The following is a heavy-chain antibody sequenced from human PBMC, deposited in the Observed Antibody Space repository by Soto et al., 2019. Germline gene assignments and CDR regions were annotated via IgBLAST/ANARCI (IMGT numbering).Heavy chain of an antibody. V-gene: IGHV4-30-2*01. Sequence: PWETLSLTCAVSGGSISSGGYSWSWIRQPPGKGLEWIGYIYHSGSTYYNPSLKSRVTISVDRSKNQFSLKLSSVTAADTAVYYCARGGNNHYYHSNSDYYYYGMDVWGQGTTVTVSS. CDR2: IYHSGST. D-gene: IGHD3-22*01. J-gene: IGHJ6*02. CDR3: ARGGNNHYYHSNSDYYYYGMDV. CDR1: GGSISSGGYS.